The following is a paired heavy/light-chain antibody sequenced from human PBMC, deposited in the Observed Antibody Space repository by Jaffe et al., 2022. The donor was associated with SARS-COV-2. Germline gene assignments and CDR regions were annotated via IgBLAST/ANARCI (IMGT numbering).Light chain of an antibody. V-gene: IGKV1-12*01. J-gene: IGKJ1*01. CDR1: QDISSW. CDR3: QQANSFPRT. CDR2: VAS. Sequence: DIQMTQSPSSVSASVGDRVTITCRASQDISSWLAWYQQKPGKAPKLLIYVASSLQSGVPSRFSGSGSGTDFTLTISSLQPEDFATYYCQQANSFPRTFGQGTKVEIK.
Heavy chain of an antibody. Sequence: QVQLQESGPGLVKPSETLSLTCTVSGDSISSYYWSWIRQPAGKGLEWIGRIYASGSTNYNPFLKSRVTMSVDTSENQFSLKLSSVTAADTAVYYCARDGRGANTDYWGQGTLVTVSA. CDR3: ARDGRGANTDY. V-gene: IGHV4-4*07. D-gene: IGHD1-26*01. CDR2: IYASGST. CDR1: GDSISSYY. J-gene: IGHJ4*02.